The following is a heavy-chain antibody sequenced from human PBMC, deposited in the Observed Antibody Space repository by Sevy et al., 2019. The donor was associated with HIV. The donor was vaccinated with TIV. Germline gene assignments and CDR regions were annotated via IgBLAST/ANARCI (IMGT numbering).Heavy chain of an antibody. J-gene: IGHJ1*01. Sequence: GESLKISCAASGFTFSNVWMSWVRQAPGKGLQWVAHFKSKTDGGTTDYAAPVRGRFTISRDDSNNTLSLQMNSLKTVDTAVYYCTTGGSLFQHWGQGTLVTVSS. V-gene: IGHV3-15*01. CDR3: TTGGSLFQH. CDR2: FKSKTDGGTT. D-gene: IGHD3-16*01. CDR1: GFTFSNVW.